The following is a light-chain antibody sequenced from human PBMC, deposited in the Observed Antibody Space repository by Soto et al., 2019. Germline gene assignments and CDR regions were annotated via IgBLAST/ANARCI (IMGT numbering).Light chain of an antibody. V-gene: IGLV1-51*02. CDR3: GTWDSSLSGGI. J-gene: IGLJ2*01. CDR2: ENN. CDR1: SSNIGSNY. Sequence: QSVLTQPPSVSAAPGQKVTISCSGSSSNIGSNYVSWYQQLPGTAPKLLIYENNKRPPEIPDRFSGSKSATSATLGITGLQTGDEADYYCGTWDSSLSGGIFGGGTKLTVL.